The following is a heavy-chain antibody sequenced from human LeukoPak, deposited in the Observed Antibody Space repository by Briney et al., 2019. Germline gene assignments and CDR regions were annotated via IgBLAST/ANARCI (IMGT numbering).Heavy chain of an antibody. CDR2: ISAYNGNT. D-gene: IGHD2-2*02. CDR1: GYTFTSYG. J-gene: IGHJ4*02. CDR3: ARGYRSSTSCYRDLDY. Sequence: ASVKVSCKASGYTFTSYGISWVRQAPGQGLEWMGWISAYNGNTNYAQKLQGRVTMTTDTSTSTAYVELRSLRSDDTAVYYCARGYRSSTSCYRDLDYWGQGTLVTVSS. V-gene: IGHV1-18*01.